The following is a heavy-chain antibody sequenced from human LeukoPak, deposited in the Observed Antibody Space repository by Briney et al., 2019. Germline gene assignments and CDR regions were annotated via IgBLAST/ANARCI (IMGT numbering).Heavy chain of an antibody. V-gene: IGHV3-23*01. CDR2: ISYSGDST. CDR3: ARRLVTAGITDFFDS. CDR1: GFTFSNYA. Sequence: PGGSLRLSCAASGFTFSNYAMNWVRQAPGKGLDWVSGISYSGDSTTDADSVKGRFTISRDNSKSTLYLQMNGLTAEDTALYYCARRLVTAGITDFFDSWGQGTLVSVSS. J-gene: IGHJ4*02. D-gene: IGHD2-2*01.